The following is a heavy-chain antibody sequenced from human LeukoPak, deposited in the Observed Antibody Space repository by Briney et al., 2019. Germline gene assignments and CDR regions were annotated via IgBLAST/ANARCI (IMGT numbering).Heavy chain of an antibody. D-gene: IGHD2-15*01. CDR3: ARDRSFNLDY. J-gene: IGHJ4*02. CDR1: GFTSSSFR. Sequence: GGSLRLSCAASGFTSSSFRMHWVRQAPGKGLVWVSHINGDGSSTSYADSVKGRVTISRDNAKNTLYLQINSLTAEDSAVYYCARDRSFNLDYWGQGTLVTVSS. V-gene: IGHV3-74*01. CDR2: INGDGSST.